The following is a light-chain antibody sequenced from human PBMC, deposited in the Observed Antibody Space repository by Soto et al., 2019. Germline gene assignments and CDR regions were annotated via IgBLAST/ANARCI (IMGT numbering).Light chain of an antibody. CDR2: EVS. CDR3: CSYAASGTL. J-gene: IGLJ2*01. CDR1: SSDVGSYNL. Sequence: QPVLTQPASVSGSPGQSITISCTGTSSDVGSYNLVSWYQQYPGKAPKLMIYEVSKRPSGVSNRFSGSKSGNAASLTISGLQPEDEADYYCCSYAASGTLFGGGTQLTVL. V-gene: IGLV2-23*02.